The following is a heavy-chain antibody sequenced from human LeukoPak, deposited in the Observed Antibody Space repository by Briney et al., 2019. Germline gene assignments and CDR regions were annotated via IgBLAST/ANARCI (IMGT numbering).Heavy chain of an antibody. Sequence: GGSLRLSCAASGFTLSNNWMHWVRQAPGKGLVWVSRINGDGSSTSYADSVKGRFTISRDNSKNTLYLQMNSLRAEDTAVYYCAGGPTYYYDSSGYYYWFYAFDIWGQGTMVTVSS. V-gene: IGHV3-74*01. CDR3: AGGPTYYYDSSGYYYWFYAFDI. J-gene: IGHJ3*02. D-gene: IGHD3-22*01. CDR2: INGDGSST. CDR1: GFTLSNNW.